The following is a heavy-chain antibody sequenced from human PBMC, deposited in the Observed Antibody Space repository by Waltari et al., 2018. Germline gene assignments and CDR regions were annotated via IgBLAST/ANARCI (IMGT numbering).Heavy chain of an antibody. J-gene: IGHJ4*02. CDR3: ARGGGYSSSPGTMYYFDY. D-gene: IGHD6-6*01. CDR1: GGSFSGYY. Sequence: QVQLQQWGAGLLKPSETLSLTCAVYGGSFSGYYWSWIRQPPGKGLEWIGEINHSESTNYNPSLKSRVTISVDTSKNQFSLKLSSVTAADTAVYYCARGGGYSSSPGTMYYFDYWGQGTLVTVSS. CDR2: INHSEST. V-gene: IGHV4-34*01.